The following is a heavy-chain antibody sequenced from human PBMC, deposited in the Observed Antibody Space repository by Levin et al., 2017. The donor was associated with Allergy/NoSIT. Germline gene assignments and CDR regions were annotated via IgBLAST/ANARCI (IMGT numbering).Heavy chain of an antibody. D-gene: IGHD1-1*01. Sequence: GESLKISCAASGFTFSDYAMTWVRQAPGKGLEWVSVITGGGGDKYYGDSVKGRFTVSRDNSKDTLYLELNSLRVEDTAVYYCAKKQGGTSGFSFDVWGQGTMVTVSS. J-gene: IGHJ3*01. CDR2: ITGGGGDK. CDR1: GFTFSDYA. V-gene: IGHV3-23*01. CDR3: AKKQGGTSGFSFDV.